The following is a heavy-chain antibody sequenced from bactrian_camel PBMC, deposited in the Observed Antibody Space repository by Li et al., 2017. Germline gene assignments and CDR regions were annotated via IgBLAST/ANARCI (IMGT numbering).Heavy chain of an antibody. CDR1: GHTYSSNC. CDR3: GVEYTCLVTEDTLNNPLAYNY. D-gene: IGHD2*01. J-gene: IGHJ4*01. CDR2: VYFGGGST. Sequence: QVQLVESGGGSVQPGGSLRLSCGASGHTYSSNCMGWFRQAPGKEREGVAFVYFGGGSTCYADSVKGRFTISRDSAGNTLYLQMNSLTPEDTAMYYCGVEYTCLVTEDTLNNPLAYNYWGQGTQVTVS. V-gene: IGHV3S54*01.